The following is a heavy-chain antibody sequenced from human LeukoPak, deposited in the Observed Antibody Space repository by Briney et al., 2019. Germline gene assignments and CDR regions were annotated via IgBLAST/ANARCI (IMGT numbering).Heavy chain of an antibody. D-gene: IGHD1-26*01. CDR3: ARAIVGATDAFDV. CDR1: GGSFSGYY. CDR2: INHSGST. V-gene: IGHV4-34*01. J-gene: IGHJ3*01. Sequence: SETLSLTCAVYGGSFSGYYWSWIRQPPGKGLEWIGEINHSGSTNYNPSLKSRVTISVDTSKNQFSLKLSSVTAADTAVYYCARAIVGATDAFDVWGQGTMVTVSS.